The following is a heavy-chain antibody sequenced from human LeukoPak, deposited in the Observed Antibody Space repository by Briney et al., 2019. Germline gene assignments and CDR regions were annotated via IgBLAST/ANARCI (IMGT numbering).Heavy chain of an antibody. CDR2: IKQDGSEK. CDR3: ARGLSGYASSLGY. V-gene: IGHV3-7*01. D-gene: IGHD6-6*01. J-gene: IGHJ4*02. Sequence: PGGSLRLSCAASGFTFSSYSMSWVRQAPGKGLEWVANIKQDGSEKNYVGSVKGRFTIARDNAKNSLYLQMNSLRAEDTAVYYCARGLSGYASSLGYWGQGTLVTVSA. CDR1: GFTFSSYS.